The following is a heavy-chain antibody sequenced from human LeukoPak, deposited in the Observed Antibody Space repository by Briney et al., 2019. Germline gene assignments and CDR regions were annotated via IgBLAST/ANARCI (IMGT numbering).Heavy chain of an antibody. D-gene: IGHD2-2*01. Sequence: PSETLSLTCAVSGYSISSGYYWGWVRPPPGKGLEWIGIIYYSGSTYYNPSLKSRVTISVDTSKNQFSLKLSSATAADTAVYYCARLEDIVVVPAALDWFDPWGQGTLVTVSS. V-gene: IGHV4-38-2*01. CDR2: IYYSGST. J-gene: IGHJ5*02. CDR3: ARLEDIVVVPAALDWFDP. CDR1: GYSISSGYY.